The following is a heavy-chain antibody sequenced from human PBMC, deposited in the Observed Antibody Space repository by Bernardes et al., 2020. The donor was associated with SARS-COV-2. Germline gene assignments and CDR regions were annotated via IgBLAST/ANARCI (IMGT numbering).Heavy chain of an antibody. CDR2: VAGDGSSL. CDR1: GFSFSRYA. J-gene: IGHJ2*01. Sequence: GGSLRLSCEGSGFSFSRYAMGWVRQPPGRGLEWVSGVAGDGSSLSYGDSVKGRFTLSKDSSKNIVYLQMTSLTVEDTAVYYCVKDYIVGDSLWYFDLWGRSTAVTVSS. V-gene: IGHV3-23*01. D-gene: IGHD3-16*02. CDR3: VKDYIVGDSLWYFDL.